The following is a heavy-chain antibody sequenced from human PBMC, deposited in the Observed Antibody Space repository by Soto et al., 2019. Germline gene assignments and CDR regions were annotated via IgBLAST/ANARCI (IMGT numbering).Heavy chain of an antibody. CDR1: GGSISSYY. D-gene: IGHD2-21*01. CDR3: AKGVIAAITEYNWFDP. J-gene: IGHJ5*02. V-gene: IGHV4-59*01. Sequence: QVQLQESGPGLVKPSETLSLTCTVSGGSISSYYWSWIRQPPGKGLEWIGYIYYSGSTNYNPSLKRRVTISVDTSKNQFALKLSSVTAADTAVYYCAKGVIAAITEYNWFDPWGQGTLVTVSS. CDR2: IYYSGST.